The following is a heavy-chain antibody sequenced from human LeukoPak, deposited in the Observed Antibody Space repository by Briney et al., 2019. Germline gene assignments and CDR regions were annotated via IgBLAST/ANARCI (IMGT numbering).Heavy chain of an antibody. CDR1: GYTFTAYY. CDR2: INPNIGGT. CDR3: ARIREWASTVGAFDY. J-gene: IGHJ4*01. V-gene: IGHV1-2*02. D-gene: IGHD4-23*01. Sequence: ASVKVSCKASGYTFTAYYVHWVRQAPGQGLEWMGWINPNIGGTNYAQKFQGSVTMTRDTSISTAYMELSRLRSDDTAVYYCARIREWASTVGAFDYWGQGALVTVSS.